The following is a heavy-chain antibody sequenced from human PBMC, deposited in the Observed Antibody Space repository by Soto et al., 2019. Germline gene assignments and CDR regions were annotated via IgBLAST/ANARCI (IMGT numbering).Heavy chain of an antibody. CDR2: IKSKTDGGTT. Sequence: KAGGALRLSCAASGFTFSNAWMSWVRQAPGKGLEWVGRIKSKTDGGTTDYAAPVKGRFTISRDDSKNTLYLQMNSLKTEDTAVYYCTTPRLEEYGGFDYWGQVTLVTFST. V-gene: IGHV3-15*01. J-gene: IGHJ4*02. D-gene: IGHD2-15*01. CDR1: GFTFSNAW. CDR3: TTPRLEEYGGFDY.